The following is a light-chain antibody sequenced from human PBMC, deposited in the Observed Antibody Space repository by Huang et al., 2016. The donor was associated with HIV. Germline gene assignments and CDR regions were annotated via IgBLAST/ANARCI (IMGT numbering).Light chain of an antibody. V-gene: IGKV4-1*01. CDR2: WAS. CDR3: QQYFSPPVT. J-gene: IGKJ3*01. Sequence: DIVMTQSPDSLAVFLGERATITCKSSQSLLSGNNKNYLAWFQQKSGQPPKLLIYWASTRESGVPDRFTGSWSRTDFTLTINSLQPEDVAVYYCQQYFSPPVTFGPGTKVHV. CDR1: QSLLSGNNKNY.